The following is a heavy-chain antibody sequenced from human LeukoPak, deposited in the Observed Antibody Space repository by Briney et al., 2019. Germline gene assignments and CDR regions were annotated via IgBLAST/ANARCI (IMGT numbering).Heavy chain of an antibody. V-gene: IGHV3-48*03. CDR1: GFTFSSYE. J-gene: IGHJ4*02. Sequence: GGSLRLSCAASGFTFSSYEMNWVRQAPRKGLEWVSYISSSGSTIYYADSVKGRFTISRDNAKNSLYLQMNSLRAEDTAVYYCARAYYYDSSGYSHWGQGTLVTVSS. CDR3: ARAYYYDSSGYSH. D-gene: IGHD3-22*01. CDR2: ISSSGSTI.